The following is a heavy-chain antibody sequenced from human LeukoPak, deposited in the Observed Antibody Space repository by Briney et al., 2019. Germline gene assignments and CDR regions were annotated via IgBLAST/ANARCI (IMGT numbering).Heavy chain of an antibody. CDR3: ARDRSLYGSGSYRY. V-gene: IGHV4-34*01. D-gene: IGHD3-10*01. J-gene: IGHJ4*02. CDR1: GGSFSGYY. CDR2: INHSGST. Sequence: SETLSLTCAVYGGSFSGYYWSWIRQPPGKGLEWIGEINHSGSTNYNPSLKSRVTISVDTSKNQFSLKLSSVTAADTAVYYCARDRSLYGSGSYRYWGQGTLVTVSS.